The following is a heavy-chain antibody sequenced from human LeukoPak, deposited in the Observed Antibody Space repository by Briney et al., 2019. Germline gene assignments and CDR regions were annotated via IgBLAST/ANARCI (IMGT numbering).Heavy chain of an antibody. CDR3: ARDRVAGYYFDY. CDR2: VYYSGSA. J-gene: IGHJ4*02. CDR1: GDSVSSTNSY. Sequence: KTSETLSLTCTVSGDSVSSTNSYWVWIRQPPGKGLEWLGSVYYSGSAYYNMSLMNRVTISIDTSKNQFSLKVKSVTAADTAVYYCARDRVAGYYFDYWGQGTLVTVSS. D-gene: IGHD6-19*01. V-gene: IGHV4-39*07.